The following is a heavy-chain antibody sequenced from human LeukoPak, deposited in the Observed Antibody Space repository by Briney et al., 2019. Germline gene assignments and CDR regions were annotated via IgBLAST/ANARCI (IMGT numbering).Heavy chain of an antibody. V-gene: IGHV1-69*05. Sequence: GSSVKVSCKASGCTSSSYAISWVRQAPGQGLEWMGGIIPIFGTANYAQKFQGRVTITTDESTSTAYMELSSLRSEDTAVYYCAGDIVVVTAMGQGFNYWGQGTLVTVSS. CDR1: GCTSSSYA. J-gene: IGHJ4*02. CDR2: IIPIFGTA. CDR3: AGDIVVVTAMGQGFNY. D-gene: IGHD2-21*02.